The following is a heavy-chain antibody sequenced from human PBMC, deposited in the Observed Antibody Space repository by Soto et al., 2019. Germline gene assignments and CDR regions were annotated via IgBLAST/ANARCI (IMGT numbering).Heavy chain of an antibody. J-gene: IGHJ6*02. CDR1: GFTFSSYA. CDR2: ISYDGSNK. V-gene: IGHV3-30-3*01. Sequence: GGSLRLSCSASGFTFSSYAMHWVRQAPGKGLEWVAVISYDGSNKYYADSVKGRFTISRDNSKNTLYLQMNSLRTEDTAVYYCARDPFIPVSGTGRGFYYGMDVWGQGTTVTVSS. CDR3: ARDPFIPVSGTGRGFYYGMDV. D-gene: IGHD6-19*01.